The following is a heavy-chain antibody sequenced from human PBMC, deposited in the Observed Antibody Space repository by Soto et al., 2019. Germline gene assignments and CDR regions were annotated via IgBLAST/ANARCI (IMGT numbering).Heavy chain of an antibody. CDR1: GFTFSSYA. Sequence: LRLSCAASGFTFSSYAMHWVRQAPGKGLEWVAVISYDGSNKYYADSVKGRFTISRDNSKNTLYLQMNSLRAEDTAVYYCARESDIVATNPTFDYWGQGTLVTVSS. J-gene: IGHJ4*02. D-gene: IGHD5-12*01. CDR2: ISYDGSNK. CDR3: ARESDIVATNPTFDY. V-gene: IGHV3-30-3*01.